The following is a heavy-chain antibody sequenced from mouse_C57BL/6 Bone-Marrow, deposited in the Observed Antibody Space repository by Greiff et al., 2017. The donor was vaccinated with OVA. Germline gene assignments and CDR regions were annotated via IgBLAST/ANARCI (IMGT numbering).Heavy chain of an antibody. CDR2: INPGSGGT. D-gene: IGHD2-3*01. CDR1: GYAFTNYL. V-gene: IGHV1-54*01. Sequence: QVQLQQSGAELVRPGTSVKVSCKASGYAFTNYLIEWVKQRPGQGLEWIGVINPGSGGTNYNEKFKGKATLTADKSSSTAYMQLSSLTSEDSAVYFCERWDGYSGGDYWGQGTSVTVSS. J-gene: IGHJ4*01. CDR3: ERWDGYSGGDY.